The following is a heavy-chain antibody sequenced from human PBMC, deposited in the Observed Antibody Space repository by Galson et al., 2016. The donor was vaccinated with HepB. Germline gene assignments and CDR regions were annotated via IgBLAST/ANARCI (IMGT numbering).Heavy chain of an antibody. Sequence: SLRLSCAASGFTFSSYSMIWVRQTPGKGLEWVSYIGSSGPVYYADSLQGRFTISRDNAKKLLYLQMHSLRDEDTAGYSCARDFDGSCPNLDFWGQGTLVTVSS. CDR3: ARDFDGSCPNLDF. CDR1: GFTFSSYS. D-gene: IGHD5-24*01. V-gene: IGHV3-48*02. J-gene: IGHJ4*02. CDR2: IGSSGPV.